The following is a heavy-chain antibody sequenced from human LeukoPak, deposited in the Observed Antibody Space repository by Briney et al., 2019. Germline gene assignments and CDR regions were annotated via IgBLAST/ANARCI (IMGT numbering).Heavy chain of an antibody. V-gene: IGHV3-33*01. CDR3: ARDAQRGFDYSNSLKY. CDR1: GFIFSHYG. D-gene: IGHD4-11*01. CDR2: RWSDGSNR. J-gene: IGHJ4*01. Sequence: PGGSLRLSCEASGFIFSHYGMHWVRQAPGKGLEWVAVRWSDGSNRFYAGSVKGRFTISRDNSQNTVFLQMDSLRAEDTAMYYCARDAQRGFDYSNSLKYWGHGTLVTVSS.